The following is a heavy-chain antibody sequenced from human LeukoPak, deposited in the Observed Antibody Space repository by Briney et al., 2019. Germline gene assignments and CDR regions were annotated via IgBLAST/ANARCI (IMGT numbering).Heavy chain of an antibody. Sequence: GRSLRLSCAASGFTFSSYTMHWVRQAPGKGLEWVAVISYDGSNKYYADSVKGRFTISRDNSKNTLYLQMNSLKTEDTAVYYCTTTYYDISTGFYRDDCWGQGTLVTVSS. D-gene: IGHD3-9*01. CDR3: TTTYYDISTGFYRDDC. CDR2: ISYDGSNK. V-gene: IGHV3-30-3*01. J-gene: IGHJ4*02. CDR1: GFTFSSYT.